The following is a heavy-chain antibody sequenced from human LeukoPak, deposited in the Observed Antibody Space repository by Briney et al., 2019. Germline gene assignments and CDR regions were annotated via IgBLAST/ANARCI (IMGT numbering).Heavy chain of an antibody. D-gene: IGHD3-22*01. J-gene: IGHJ4*02. CDR2: FNREDAAP. Sequence: GASVKVSCKVSGYSVTELSMHWVRQAPGLGLEWMGGFNREDAAPIYAQQFQGRVTMTEDTSTDTAYMELSSLRSGDTALYYCATLDSYYDKSGRPLLPDWGQGTLVAVSS. CDR1: GYSVTELS. CDR3: ATLDSYYDKSGRPLLPD. V-gene: IGHV1-24*01.